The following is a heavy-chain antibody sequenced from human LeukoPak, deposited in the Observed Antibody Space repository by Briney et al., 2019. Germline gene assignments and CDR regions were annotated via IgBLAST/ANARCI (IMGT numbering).Heavy chain of an antibody. Sequence: GGSLRLSCAASGFTFSSYGMHWVRQAPGKGLEWVAFIRYDGSNKYYADSVKGRFTISRDNSKNTLYLQMNSLRAEDTAVYYCVYSSSWAAEYFQHWGQGTLVTVSS. CDR2: IRYDGSNK. CDR1: GFTFSSYG. CDR3: VYSSSWAAEYFQH. V-gene: IGHV3-30*02. J-gene: IGHJ1*01. D-gene: IGHD6-13*01.